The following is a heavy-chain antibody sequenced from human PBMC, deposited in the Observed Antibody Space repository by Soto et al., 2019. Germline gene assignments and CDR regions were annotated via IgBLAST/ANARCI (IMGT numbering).Heavy chain of an antibody. CDR3: ARGHYSSGWPIDH. CDR1: GDSFSDYY. V-gene: IGHV4-59*01. CDR2: VFHSATT. Sequence: SETLSLTCTVSGDSFSDYYWNWIRQVPGKGLEWIGFVFHSATTSYNPSLKTRVAISDDTSKKQFSLRLTSVSAADTAIYYCARGHYSSGWPIDHWGQGILVTVS. J-gene: IGHJ4*02. D-gene: IGHD6-19*01.